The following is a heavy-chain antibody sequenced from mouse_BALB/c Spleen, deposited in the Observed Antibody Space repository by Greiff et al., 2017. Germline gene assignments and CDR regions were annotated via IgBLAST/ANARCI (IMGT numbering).Heavy chain of an antibody. J-gene: IGHJ4*01. CDR2: INPSNGGT. V-gene: IGHV1-53*01. CDR1: GYTFTSYY. Sequence: VQLQQSGAELVKPGASVKLSCKASGYTFTSYYMYWVKQRPGQGLEWIGEINPSNGGTNFNEKFKGKATLTTDKSSSTAYMQLSRLTSEDSAVYFCARDAMDYWGQGTSVTVSS. CDR3: ARDAMDY.